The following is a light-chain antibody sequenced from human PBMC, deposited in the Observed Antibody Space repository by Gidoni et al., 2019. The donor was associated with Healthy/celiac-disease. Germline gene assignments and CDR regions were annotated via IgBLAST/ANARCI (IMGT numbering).Light chain of an antibody. Sequence: FMLTQPHSVSESPGKTVTISCTRSSGSIASNYVQWYQQRPCSSPTTVIYEDNQRPSGVPDRFSGSMDSSSNSASLTISGLKTEDEADYYWQSYDSSNHVVFGGGTKLTVL. V-gene: IGLV6-57*01. J-gene: IGLJ2*01. CDR2: EDN. CDR3: QSYDSSNHVV. CDR1: SGSIASNY.